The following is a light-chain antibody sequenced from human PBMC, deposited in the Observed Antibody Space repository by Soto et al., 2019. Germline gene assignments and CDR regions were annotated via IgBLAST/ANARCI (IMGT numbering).Light chain of an antibody. J-gene: IGLJ1*01. V-gene: IGLV2-23*01. Sequence: QSALTQPASVSGSPGQSITISCTGTSSDVGSYNLVSWYQQHPGKAPKRMIYEGSKRPSGVSNRFSGSQSGNTASLTISGLQAEDEADYYCCSYAGSSTFYVFGTGTKLTVL. CDR2: EGS. CDR3: CSYAGSSTFYV. CDR1: SSDVGSYNL.